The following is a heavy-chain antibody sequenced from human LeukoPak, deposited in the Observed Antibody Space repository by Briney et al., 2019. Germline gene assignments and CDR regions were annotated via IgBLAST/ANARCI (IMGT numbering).Heavy chain of an antibody. V-gene: IGHV3-30*02. CDR1: GFTFSTYG. CDR2: IRYDGNNK. CDR3: AKIEGKYQLANVPDH. J-gene: IGHJ4*02. Sequence: PGGSLRLSCAASGFTFSTYGMHWVRQAPGKGLEWVAFIRYDGNNKYYADFVKGRFTISRDNSKNTLYLQMNSLRTEDTAVYYCAKIEGKYQLANVPDHWGQGTLVSVSS. D-gene: IGHD2-2*01.